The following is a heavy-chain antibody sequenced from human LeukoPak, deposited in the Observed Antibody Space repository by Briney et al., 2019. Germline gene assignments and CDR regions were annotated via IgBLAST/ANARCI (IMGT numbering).Heavy chain of an antibody. CDR2: MNPDNDDT. V-gene: IGHV1-8*03. CDR1: GYTFTGYY. J-gene: IGHJ4*02. D-gene: IGHD3-16*01. Sequence: ASVKVSCKASGYTFTGYYMHWVRQAPGQGLEWMGYMNPDNDDTGYARKFQDRVTITRDTSISTSYMELSSLRSDDTAVYYCTRGDRVSGGTDSWGQGTLVTVSS. CDR3: TRGDRVSGGTDS.